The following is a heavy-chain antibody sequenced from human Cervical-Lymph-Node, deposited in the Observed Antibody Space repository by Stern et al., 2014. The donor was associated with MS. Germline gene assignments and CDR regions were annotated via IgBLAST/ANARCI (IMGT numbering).Heavy chain of an antibody. J-gene: IGHJ4*02. CDR3: ASEKCTSASCFLS. CDR2: ISSSGSTV. D-gene: IGHD2-8*02. V-gene: IGHV3-11*01. CDR1: GFTFGADF. Sequence: QVQLVESGGGLVKPGGSLRLSCAASGFTFGADFMTWIRQAPGKGLEWVSYISSSGSTVHYADSVKGRFTIYRDNANNSLYLQMNSLRAEDTAVYYCASEKCTSASCFLSWGQGALVTVSS.